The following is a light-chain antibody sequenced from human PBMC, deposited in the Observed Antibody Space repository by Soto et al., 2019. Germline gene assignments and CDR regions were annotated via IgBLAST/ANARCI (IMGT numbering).Light chain of an antibody. CDR3: QQYNNWPRA. Sequence: EIVLTQSPATLSLSPEERATLSCGASQSVSSSYLAWYQQKPGLAPRLLIYGASTRATGIPARFSGSGSGTEFTLTISSLESEDFAVYYCQQYNNWPRAFGQGTKVDIK. CDR2: GAS. J-gene: IGKJ1*01. CDR1: QSVSSSY. V-gene: IGKV3-15*01.